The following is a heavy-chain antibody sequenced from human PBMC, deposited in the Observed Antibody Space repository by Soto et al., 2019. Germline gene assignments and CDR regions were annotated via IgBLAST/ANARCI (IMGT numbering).Heavy chain of an antibody. CDR1: GGSISSYY. D-gene: IGHD6-6*01. Sequence: PSETLSLTCTVSGGSISSYYWSWIRQPPGKGLGWIGYIYYSGSTNYNPSLKSRVTISVDTSKNQFSLKLSSVTAADTAVYYCARVGAARWFDYWGQGTLVTVSS. CDR2: IYYSGST. V-gene: IGHV4-59*01. CDR3: ARVGAARWFDY. J-gene: IGHJ4*02.